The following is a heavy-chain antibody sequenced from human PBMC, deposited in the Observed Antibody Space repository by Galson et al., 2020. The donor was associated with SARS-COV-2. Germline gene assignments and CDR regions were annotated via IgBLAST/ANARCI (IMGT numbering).Heavy chain of an antibody. Sequence: GGSLRLSRAASGFTFDDYAMHWVRQAPGKGLEWVSGISWNSGSIGYADSVKGRFTISRDNAKNSLYLQMNSLRAEDTALYYCAKDIRPYGSGSYSDYWGQGTLVTVSS. CDR1: GFTFDDYA. CDR3: AKDIRPYGSGSYSDY. J-gene: IGHJ4*02. CDR2: ISWNSGSI. V-gene: IGHV3-9*01. D-gene: IGHD3-10*01.